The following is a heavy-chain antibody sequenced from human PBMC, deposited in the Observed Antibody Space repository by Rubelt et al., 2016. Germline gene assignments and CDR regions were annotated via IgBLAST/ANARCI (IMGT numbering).Heavy chain of an antibody. CDR3: ARDLTGAGF. D-gene: IGHD7-27*01. J-gene: IGHJ4*02. CDR1: GYTFIGNY. V-gene: IGHV1-2*06. CDR2: INPNSGGT. Sequence: QVQLVQSGAEVKKPGASVKVSCKASGYTFIGNYMHWVRQAPGQGLEWMGRINPNSGGTNYAQKFQGRVTMTRDRSIKTAYMELSSVTSDDTAVYYCARDLTGAGFWGQGTLVTVSS.